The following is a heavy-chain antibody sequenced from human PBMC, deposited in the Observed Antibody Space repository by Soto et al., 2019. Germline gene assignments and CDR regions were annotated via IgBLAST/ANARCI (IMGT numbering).Heavy chain of an antibody. V-gene: IGHV1-18*01. J-gene: IGHJ6*03. D-gene: IGHD3-10*01. Sequence: QVQLVQSGAELKKPGASVRVACKASGYTFTNDGIIWVRQAPGQAPEWMAWINPDNGDTNYAQNVQGRLTLTTDTSTSTAYMELRSLRSDDTAVYYSARGRKTPGHYLYYMDVWGKGTSVTVSS. CDR3: ARGRKTPGHYLYYMDV. CDR2: INPDNGDT. CDR1: GYTFTNDG.